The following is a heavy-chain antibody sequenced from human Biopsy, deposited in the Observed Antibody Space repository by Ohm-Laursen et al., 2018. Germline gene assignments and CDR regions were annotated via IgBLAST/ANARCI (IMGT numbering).Heavy chain of an antibody. D-gene: IGHD2-8*01. J-gene: IGHJ4*02. V-gene: IGHV3-21*01. CDR2: ISASGNHI. CDR1: GFTFSGFS. CDR3: ARDGEAKYCKHGVCPSDF. Sequence: GSLRLSCAASGFTFSGFSMNWVRQAPGKGLEWVSSISASGNHIYYTDSVKGRFTVSSDNGKNSVYLQMNSLRVEDTAVYYCARDGEAKYCKHGVCPSDFWGQGTLVTVSS.